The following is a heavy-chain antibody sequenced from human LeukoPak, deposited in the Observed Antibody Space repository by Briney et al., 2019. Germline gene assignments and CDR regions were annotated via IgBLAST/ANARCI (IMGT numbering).Heavy chain of an antibody. V-gene: IGHV3-7*01. J-gene: IGHJ4*02. CDR3: ARIDSRGSTWDY. Sequence: GGSLRLSCAASGFTFSNHWMSWVRQAPGKGLEWVANIRQDGSAKYYGDSVEGRLTISRDNAKNSLYLQMSSLRAEDTAVYYCARIDSRGSTWDYWGQGTLVTVSS. D-gene: IGHD3-22*01. CDR1: GFTFSNHW. CDR2: IRQDGSAK.